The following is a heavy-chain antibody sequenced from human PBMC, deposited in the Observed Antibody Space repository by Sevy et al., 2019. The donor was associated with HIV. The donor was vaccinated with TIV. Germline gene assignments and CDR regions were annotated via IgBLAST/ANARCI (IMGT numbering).Heavy chain of an antibody. CDR1: GFTLGSYT. J-gene: IGHJ4*02. CDR2: ISATGGST. CDR3: AKTLQKLPFHPHYFDY. D-gene: IGHD2-21*02. Sequence: GGSLRLSCAASGFTLGSYTMNWLRQAPGKGLEWVASISATGGSTYYADSVKGRFTISRDVSKGILYLQMNSLTAEDTAIFYCAKTLQKLPFHPHYFDYWGQRTLVTVSS. V-gene: IGHV3-23*01.